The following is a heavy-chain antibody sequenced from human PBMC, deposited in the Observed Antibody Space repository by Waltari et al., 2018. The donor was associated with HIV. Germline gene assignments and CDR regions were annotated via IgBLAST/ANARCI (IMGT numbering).Heavy chain of an antibody. CDR1: CASIRSASYP. V-gene: IGHV4-39*01. Sequence: LQLQESGPGLVTPSHPLPPRGPVPCASIRSASYPRRWIRPPPGKGLEWIGSIYYSGSTYYNPSLKSRVTISVDTSKNQCSLKLSSVTAADTAVYYCARLRGSVAGLPGGFYFDYWGQGTLVTVSS. J-gene: IGHJ4*02. CDR3: ARLRGSVAGLPGGFYFDY. D-gene: IGHD6-19*01. CDR2: IYYSGST.